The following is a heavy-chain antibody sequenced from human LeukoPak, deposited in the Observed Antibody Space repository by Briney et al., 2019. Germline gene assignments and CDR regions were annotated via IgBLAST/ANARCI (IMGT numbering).Heavy chain of an antibody. Sequence: GGSLRLSCVASGFTFSTYAMNWVRQAPGKGLEWVTYISSSSSTIYYADSVKGRFTISRDNAKNSLYLQMNSLRDEDTAVYYCARGGRATPLYWGQGTLVTVSS. CDR3: ARGGRATPLY. V-gene: IGHV3-48*02. D-gene: IGHD1-26*01. J-gene: IGHJ4*02. CDR1: GFTFSTYA. CDR2: ISSSSSTI.